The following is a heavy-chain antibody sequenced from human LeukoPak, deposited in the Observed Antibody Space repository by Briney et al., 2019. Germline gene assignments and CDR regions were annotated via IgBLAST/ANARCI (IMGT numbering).Heavy chain of an antibody. V-gene: IGHV4-61*02. CDR1: GGSISSGSYY. Sequence: SQTLSLTCTVSGGSISSGSYYWRWIRQPAGKGLEWIGRIYTSGSTSNNPSLKSRVTISVETSKNQFSLKLSSVTAADTAVYYCARRGVLMVYATEYYFDYWGQGTLVTVSS. D-gene: IGHD2-8*01. CDR2: IYTSGST. CDR3: ARRGVLMVYATEYYFDY. J-gene: IGHJ4*02.